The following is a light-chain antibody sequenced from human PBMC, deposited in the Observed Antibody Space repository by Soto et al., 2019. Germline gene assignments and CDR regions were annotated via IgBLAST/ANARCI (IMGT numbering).Light chain of an antibody. Sequence: IQLTQSPSTLSASGGDRVRITCRASQSISSWLAWYQQKPGKAPKLLIYKASSLESGVPSRFSGSGSGTEFTLTISSLQPDDFATYYCQQYNSYWTFGQGTKVDI. CDR3: QQYNSYWT. CDR2: KAS. J-gene: IGKJ1*01. V-gene: IGKV1-5*03. CDR1: QSISSW.